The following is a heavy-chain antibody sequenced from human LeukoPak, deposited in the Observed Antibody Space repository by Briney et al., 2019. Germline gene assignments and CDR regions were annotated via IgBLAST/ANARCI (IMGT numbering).Heavy chain of an antibody. CDR2: TYYRSKWHY. Sequence: SQTLSLTCGISGDSVSNKNTAWNWIRQSPSRGLEWLGRTYYRSKWHYGYAVSVKSRITINPDTSKNQFSLKLSSVTAADTAIYYCARDKRITGTTVGMDVWGQGTTVTVSS. J-gene: IGHJ6*02. V-gene: IGHV6-1*01. D-gene: IGHD1/OR15-1a*01. CDR1: GDSVSNKNTA. CDR3: ARDKRITGTTVGMDV.